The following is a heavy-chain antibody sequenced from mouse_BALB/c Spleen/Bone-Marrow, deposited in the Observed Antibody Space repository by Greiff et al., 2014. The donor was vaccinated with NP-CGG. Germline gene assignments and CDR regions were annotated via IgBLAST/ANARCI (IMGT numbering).Heavy chain of an antibody. CDR1: GYSFTGYT. V-gene: IGHV1-18*01. D-gene: IGHD2-5*01. Sequence: VQLKQSGPELVKPGASIEISCKASGYSFTGYTMNWGKQSHGKNLEWIGLINPYNGGTSYNQKFKGKATLTVDKSSSTAYMELLSLTSEDSAVYYCARGSNYVRYAMDYWGQGTSVTVSS. CDR3: ARGSNYVRYAMDY. CDR2: INPYNGGT. J-gene: IGHJ4*01.